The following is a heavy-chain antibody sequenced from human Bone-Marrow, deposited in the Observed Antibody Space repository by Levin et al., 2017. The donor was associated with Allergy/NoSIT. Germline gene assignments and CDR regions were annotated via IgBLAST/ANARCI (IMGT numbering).Heavy chain of an antibody. D-gene: IGHD3-3*01. V-gene: IGHV4-59*01. Sequence: SETLSLTCTVSDGSISSDSWTWIRQPPGMILEWIGYIYNSGNINYNPSFRSRVTISGDTSKNQFSLKLSSVTAADTALYYCARLRSGYYYYYGMDVWGQGTTVTVSS. CDR1: DGSISSDS. CDR2: IYNSGNI. J-gene: IGHJ6*02. CDR3: ARLRSGYYYYYGMDV.